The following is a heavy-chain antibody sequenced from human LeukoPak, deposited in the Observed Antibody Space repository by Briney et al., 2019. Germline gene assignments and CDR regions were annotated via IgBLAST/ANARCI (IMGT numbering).Heavy chain of an antibody. Sequence: GESLNISCKGSGYRFTSYWIGWVRQMPGKGLEWMRIIYPGDSDTRYSPSFQGQVTPSADRSISTAYLQWSSLKASDTAIYYCARRIAVAGPSPFFDYWGQGTLVTVSS. D-gene: IGHD6-19*01. J-gene: IGHJ4*02. V-gene: IGHV5-51*01. CDR3: ARRIAVAGPSPFFDY. CDR1: GYRFTSYW. CDR2: IYPGDSDT.